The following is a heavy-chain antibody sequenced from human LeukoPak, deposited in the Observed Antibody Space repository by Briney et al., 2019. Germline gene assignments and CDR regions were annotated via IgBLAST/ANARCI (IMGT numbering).Heavy chain of an antibody. J-gene: IGHJ4*02. CDR2: LYSGGGA. CDR3: VGQTHKDY. Sequence: GGSLRLSCAASGFTVSNSYMSWVRQAPGEVLEWVSVLYSGGGAYYTDSVRGRFTISRDSSKNTLYLQMNSLRADDTAVYYCVGQTHKDYWGQGTLVTVSS. CDR1: GFTVSNSY. V-gene: IGHV3-53*01.